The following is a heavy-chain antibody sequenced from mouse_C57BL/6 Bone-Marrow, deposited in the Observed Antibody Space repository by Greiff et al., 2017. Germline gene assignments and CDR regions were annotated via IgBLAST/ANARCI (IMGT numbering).Heavy chain of an antibody. CDR1: GFTFSSYA. D-gene: IGHD1-1*01. Sequence: EVMLVESGGGLVKPGGSLKLSCAASGFTFSSYAMSWVRQTPEKRLEWVATISDGGSYTYYPDNVKGRFTISRDNAKNNLYLQMSHLKSEDTAMYYCARALWHWYFDVWGTGTTGTVSS. V-gene: IGHV5-4*03. J-gene: IGHJ1*03. CDR2: ISDGGSYT. CDR3: ARALWHWYFDV.